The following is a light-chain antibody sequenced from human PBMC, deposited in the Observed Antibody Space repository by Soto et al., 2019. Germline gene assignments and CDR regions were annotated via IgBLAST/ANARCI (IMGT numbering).Light chain of an antibody. Sequence: EIVMTQSPATLSVSPGERATLSCRASQSVSRKLAWYQQKPGQAPRLLIYDASTRAAGIPARFSGSGSGTDFTLTISSLQSEDFVVYYCQQYNNWPPYTFGQGTKVEIK. J-gene: IGKJ2*01. V-gene: IGKV3-15*01. CDR3: QQYNNWPPYT. CDR1: QSVSRK. CDR2: DAS.